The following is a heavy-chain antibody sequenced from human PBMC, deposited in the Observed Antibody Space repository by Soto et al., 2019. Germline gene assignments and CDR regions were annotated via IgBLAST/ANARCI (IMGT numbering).Heavy chain of an antibody. D-gene: IGHD7-27*01. J-gene: IGHJ6*02. CDR1: GFTFDDYA. CDR2: ISWDGGST. Sequence: GGSLRLSCAASGFTFDDYAMHWVRQAPGKGLEWVSLISWDGGSTYYADSVKGRFTISRDNSKNSLYLQMNSLRAEDTALYYCARRKTGLNLRDYYYGMDVWGQGTTVTVSS. V-gene: IGHV3-43D*04. CDR3: ARRKTGLNLRDYYYGMDV.